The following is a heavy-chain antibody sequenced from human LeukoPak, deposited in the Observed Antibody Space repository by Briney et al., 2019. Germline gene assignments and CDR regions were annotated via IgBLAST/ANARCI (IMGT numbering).Heavy chain of an antibody. CDR1: GGSFSGYY. J-gene: IGHJ6*03. CDR3: ARGWGSSANYYYYMDV. Sequence: SETLSLTCAVYGGSFSGYYWSWIRQPPGKGLEWIGEINHSGSTNYNPSLKSRVTISVDTSKSQFSLKLSSVTAADTAVYYCARGWGSSANYYYYMDVWGKGTTVTVSS. V-gene: IGHV4-34*01. D-gene: IGHD3-16*01. CDR2: INHSGST.